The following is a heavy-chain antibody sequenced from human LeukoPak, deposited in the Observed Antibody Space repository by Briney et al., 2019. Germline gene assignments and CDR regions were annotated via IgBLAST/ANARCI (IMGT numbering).Heavy chain of an antibody. CDR1: GGTFSSYA. V-gene: IGHV1-46*01. J-gene: IGHJ3*02. Sequence: ASVKVSCKASGGTFSSYAISWVRQAPGQGLEWMGIINPSGGSTSYAQKFQGRVTMTRDMSTSTVYMELSSLRSEDTAVYYCARAATTNDYGDYWAFDIWGQGTMVTVSS. D-gene: IGHD4-17*01. CDR2: INPSGGST. CDR3: ARAATTNDYGDYWAFDI.